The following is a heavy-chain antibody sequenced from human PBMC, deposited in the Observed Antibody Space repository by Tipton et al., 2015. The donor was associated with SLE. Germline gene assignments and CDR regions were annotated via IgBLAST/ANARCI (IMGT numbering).Heavy chain of an antibody. V-gene: IGHV3-7*01. CDR2: INQEGSEI. J-gene: IGHJ4*02. CDR1: GFTFSNYW. D-gene: IGHD3-3*01. CDR3: AKDGTLNDFWSGSNYFDH. Sequence: SLRLSCVGSGFTFSNYWMTWVRQAPGKGLEWVANINQEGSEIHYVDSVKGRFTISRENAKNSLYLQVHRLRSDDTAVYYCAKDGTLNDFWSGSNYFDHWGQGTLVTVSS.